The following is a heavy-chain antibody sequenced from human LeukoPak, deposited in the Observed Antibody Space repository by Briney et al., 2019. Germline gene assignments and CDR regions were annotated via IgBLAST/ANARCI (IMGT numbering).Heavy chain of an antibody. D-gene: IGHD6-19*01. V-gene: IGHV1-69*06. Sequence: ASVKVSCKASGGTFSSYAISWVRQAPGQGLEWMGGIIPIFGTANYAQKFQGRVTITADKSTITAYMELSSLRSEDTAVYYCASSRSSGWQFDYWGQGTLVTVSS. CDR3: ASSRSSGWQFDY. CDR2: IIPIFGTA. CDR1: GGTFSSYA. J-gene: IGHJ4*02.